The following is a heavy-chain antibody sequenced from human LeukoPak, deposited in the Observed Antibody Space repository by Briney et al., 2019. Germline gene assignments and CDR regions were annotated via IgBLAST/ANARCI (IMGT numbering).Heavy chain of an antibody. J-gene: IGHJ3*02. CDR1: GFTFSGAW. CDR2: IYYSGSA. V-gene: IGHV4-59*12. CDR3: ARATIELLGYYDSSGYGHVFDI. Sequence: GSLRLPCTASGFTFSGAWMTWVRQPPGKGLEWIVSIYYSGSAYSNPALKSRVTISVDTSKNQYSLKLSSVTAADSAVYYCARATIELLGYYDSSGYGHVFDIWGQGTMVTVSS. D-gene: IGHD3-22*01.